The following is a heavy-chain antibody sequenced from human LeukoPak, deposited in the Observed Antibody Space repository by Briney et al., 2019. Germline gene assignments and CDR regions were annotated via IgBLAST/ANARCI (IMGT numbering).Heavy chain of an antibody. CDR3: ARGVPYDSWSGPHYSDY. CDR2: ISYDGSNK. CDR1: GFTFSSYA. V-gene: IGHV3-30-3*01. J-gene: IGHJ4*02. D-gene: IGHD3-3*01. Sequence: GGSLRLSCAASGFTFSSYAMHWVRQAPGKGLEWVAVISYDGSNKYYADSVKGRFTISRDNSKNTLYLQMNSLRAEDTAVYYCARGVPYDSWSGPHYSDYWGQGTLVTVSS.